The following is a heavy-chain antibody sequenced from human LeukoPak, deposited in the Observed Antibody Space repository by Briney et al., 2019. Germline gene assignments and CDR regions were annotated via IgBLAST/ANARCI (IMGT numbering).Heavy chain of an antibody. CDR2: ISAYNGNT. CDR1: GYTFTSYG. J-gene: IGHJ4*02. Sequence: ASVKVSCKASGYTFTSYGISWVRQAPGQGLEWMGWISAYNGNTNYAQKLQGRVTMTTDTSTSTAYMELRSLRSDDPAVYYCARDLLNLDYDYVWGSYRPFDYWGQGTLVTVSS. CDR3: ARDLLNLDYDYVWGSYRPFDY. V-gene: IGHV1-18*01. D-gene: IGHD3-16*02.